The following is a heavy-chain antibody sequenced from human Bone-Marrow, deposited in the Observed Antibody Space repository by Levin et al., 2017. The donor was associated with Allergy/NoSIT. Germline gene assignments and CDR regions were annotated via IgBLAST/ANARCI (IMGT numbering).Heavy chain of an antibody. CDR1: GYSISSGYY. J-gene: IGHJ4*02. CDR2: IYHSGST. Sequence: SETLSLTCAVSGYSISSGYYWGWIRQPPGKGLEWIGSIYHSGSTYYNPSLKSRVTISVDTSKNQFSLKLSSVTAADTAVYYCARLIWLQFEDYWGQGTLVTVSS. V-gene: IGHV4-38-2*01. CDR3: ARLIWLQFEDY. D-gene: IGHD5-24*01.